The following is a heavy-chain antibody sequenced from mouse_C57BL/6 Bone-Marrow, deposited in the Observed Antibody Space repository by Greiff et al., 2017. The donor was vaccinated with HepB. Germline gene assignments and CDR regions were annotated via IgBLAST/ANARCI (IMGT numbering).Heavy chain of an antibody. J-gene: IGHJ2*01. CDR1: GYTFTSYW. CDR3: ARSGYYGSILDY. D-gene: IGHD1-1*01. Sequence: QLQQPGAELVKPGASVKLSCKASGYTFTSYWMHWVKQRPGQGLEWIGMIHPNSGSTNYNEKFKSKATLTVDKSSSTAYMQLSSLTSEDSAVYYCARSGYYGSILDYWGQGTTLTVSS. CDR2: IHPNSGST. V-gene: IGHV1-64*01.